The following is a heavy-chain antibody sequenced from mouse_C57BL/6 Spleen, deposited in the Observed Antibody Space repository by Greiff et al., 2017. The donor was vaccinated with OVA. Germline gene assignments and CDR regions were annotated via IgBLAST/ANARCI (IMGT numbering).Heavy chain of an antibody. V-gene: IGHV1-53*01. J-gene: IGHJ1*03. CDR2: INPSNGCT. CDR1: GYTFTSYW. CDR3: ARSGYYVSSPDWYFDV. D-gene: IGHD1-1*01. Sequence: QVQLQQPGTELVKPGASVKLSCKASGYTFTSYWMHWVKQRPGQGLEWIGNINPSNGCTNYNEKFKSKATLTVDKSSSTAYMQLSSLTSEDSAVYYCARSGYYVSSPDWYFDVWGTGTTVTVSS.